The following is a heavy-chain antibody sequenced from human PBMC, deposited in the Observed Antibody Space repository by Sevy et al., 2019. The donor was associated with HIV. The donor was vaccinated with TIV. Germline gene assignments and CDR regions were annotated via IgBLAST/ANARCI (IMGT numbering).Heavy chain of an antibody. J-gene: IGHJ4*02. CDR3: ACGTGTSDFDH. Sequence: GGSLRLSCATSGFTFSDAWMNWVRQAPGKGLEWVARIKSKTDSGKRDFAAPVKGRFTISRDDSKNTVYLQMTSVKDEDTGVYFCACGTGTSDFDHWGQGTLVTVSS. CDR1: GFTFSDAW. D-gene: IGHD1-1*01. V-gene: IGHV3-15*01. CDR2: IKSKTDSGKR.